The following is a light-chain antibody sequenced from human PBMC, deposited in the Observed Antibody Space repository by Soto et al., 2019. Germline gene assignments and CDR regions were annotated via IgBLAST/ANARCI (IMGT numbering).Light chain of an antibody. CDR1: QSVSSN. J-gene: IGKJ2*01. Sequence: EIVMTQSPATLSVSPGERATLSCRASQSVSSNLAWYQQKPGQAPRLLLYGASTRATGIPARFSGSGSGTDFTLTISSLQSEDFSVYYCQQYNNWPMYTFGQGTKLEIK. CDR2: GAS. CDR3: QQYNNWPMYT. V-gene: IGKV3-15*01.